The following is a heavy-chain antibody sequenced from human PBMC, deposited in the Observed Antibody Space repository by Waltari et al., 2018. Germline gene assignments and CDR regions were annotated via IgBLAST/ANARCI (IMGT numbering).Heavy chain of an antibody. CDR1: GFTFRSYA. V-gene: IGHV3-23*03. CDR3: AKWTYGSGSRNDAFDI. J-gene: IGHJ3*02. Sequence: EVQLLESGGGLVQPGGSVRLSCAASGFTFRSYAMSWVSKAPGKGLEWVSVIYSGCSTYYADSVKVRFTISRDNSKNTLYLQMNSLRAEDTAVYYCAKWTYGSGSRNDAFDIWGQGTMVTVSS. D-gene: IGHD3-10*01. CDR2: IYSGCST.